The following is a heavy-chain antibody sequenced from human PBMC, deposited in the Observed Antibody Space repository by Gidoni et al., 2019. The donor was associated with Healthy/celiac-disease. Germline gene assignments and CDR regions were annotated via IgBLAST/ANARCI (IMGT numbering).Heavy chain of an antibody. Sequence: QVQLVESGGGVVQPGRSLRLSCDASGFTFSSYGMHWVRQAPGKGLEWVAVIWYDGSNKYYADSVKGRFTISRDNSKNTLYLQMDSLRAEDTAVYYCARDRTYFSSGWYQGDAFDIWGQGTMVTVSS. J-gene: IGHJ3*02. CDR3: ARDRTYFSSGWYQGDAFDI. CDR1: GFTFSSYG. V-gene: IGHV3-33*01. CDR2: IWYDGSNK. D-gene: IGHD6-19*01.